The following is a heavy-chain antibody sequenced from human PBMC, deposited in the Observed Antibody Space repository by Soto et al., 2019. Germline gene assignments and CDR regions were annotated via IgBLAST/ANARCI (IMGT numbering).Heavy chain of an antibody. CDR3: ARLYGGNSVPPAFDY. V-gene: IGHV4-39*01. CDR1: GGSIRSGSFY. CDR2: IYYRGNT. J-gene: IGHJ4*01. Sequence: QPRTCTVSGGSIRSGSFYWGWIRQRPGKGLEWIGIIYYRGNTYYNPSLKSRVTISVDTSKNQFSLKLSSVTAADTAVYYCARLYGGNSVPPAFDYWGQGTLVTVS. D-gene: IGHD4-17*01.